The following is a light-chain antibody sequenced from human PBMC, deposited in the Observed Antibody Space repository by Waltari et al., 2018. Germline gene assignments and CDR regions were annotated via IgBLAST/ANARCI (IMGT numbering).Light chain of an antibody. CDR2: DAS. Sequence: ELVLTQSPATLSLSPGERATLSCRASQSVSSYLAWYQQKPGQAPRLLIYDASNRATGIPARFSGSGSGTDFTLTISSLGPEDFAVYYCQQRSNWPPLTFGGGTKVEIK. V-gene: IGKV3-11*01. CDR3: QQRSNWPPLT. J-gene: IGKJ4*01. CDR1: QSVSSY.